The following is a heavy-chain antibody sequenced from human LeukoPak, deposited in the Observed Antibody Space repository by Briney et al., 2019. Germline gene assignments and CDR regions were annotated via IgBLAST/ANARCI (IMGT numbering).Heavy chain of an antibody. CDR3: AHRQRAADFDY. CDR1: GFSLSTSGVG. V-gene: IGHV2-5*01. Sequence: KESGPTLVKPTQTLTLTCTFSGFSLSTSGVGVGWIRQPPGKALEWLALIYWNDDKRYSPSLKSRLTITKDTSKNQVVPTMTNMDPVDTATYYCAHRQRAADFDYWGQGTLVTVSS. J-gene: IGHJ4*02. CDR2: IYWNDDK. D-gene: IGHD6-25*01.